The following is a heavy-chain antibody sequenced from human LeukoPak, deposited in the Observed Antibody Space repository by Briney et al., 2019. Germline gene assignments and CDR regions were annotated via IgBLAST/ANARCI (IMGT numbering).Heavy chain of an antibody. CDR2: ISAYNGNT. CDR1: GYTFTSYG. Sequence: GASVKVSCKASGYTFTSYGISWVRQAPGQGLEWMGWISAYNGNTNYAQKLQGRVTMTTDTSTSTAYMELRSLRSDDTAVYYCARDIGGLRYFDWLSQRGYYFDYWGQETLVTVSS. CDR3: ARDIGGLRYFDWLSQRGYYFDY. V-gene: IGHV1-18*01. J-gene: IGHJ4*02. D-gene: IGHD3-9*01.